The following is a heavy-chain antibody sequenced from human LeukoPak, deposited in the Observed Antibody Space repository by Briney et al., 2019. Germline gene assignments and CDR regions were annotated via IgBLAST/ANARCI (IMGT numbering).Heavy chain of an antibody. J-gene: IGHJ4*02. V-gene: IGHV2-5*02. CDR1: GFSPYSSGVG. CDR2: IYWGDDK. Sequence: SGPTLVNPTQTLTLTCTFSGFSPYSSGVGVGWIRQPPGKAPEWLAVIYWGDDKRYNPSLRSRLTMSKDASKSQVFLVISNMDPVDTATYYCAHRRPGHLTGWDNSYFDNWGPGTLVTVSS. D-gene: IGHD1/OR15-1a*01. CDR3: AHRRPGHLTGWDNSYFDN.